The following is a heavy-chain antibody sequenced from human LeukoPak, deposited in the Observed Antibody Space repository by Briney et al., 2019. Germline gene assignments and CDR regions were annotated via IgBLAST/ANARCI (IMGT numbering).Heavy chain of an antibody. CDR2: IYYSGST. V-gene: IGHV4-59*08. CDR1: GGSISSYY. CDR3: ARMYSSSWSWGDAFDI. J-gene: IGHJ3*02. Sequence: SETLSLTCTVSGGSISSYYWSWIRQPPGKGLEWIGYIYYSGSTNSNPSLKSRVTISVDTSKNQFSLKPSSVTAADTAVYYCARMYSSSWSWGDAFDIWGQGTMVTVSS. D-gene: IGHD6-13*01.